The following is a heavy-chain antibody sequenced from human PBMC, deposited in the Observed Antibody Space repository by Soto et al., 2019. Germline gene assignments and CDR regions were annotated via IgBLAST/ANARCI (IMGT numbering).Heavy chain of an antibody. J-gene: IGHJ4*02. CDR2: IFSNDEK. V-gene: IGHV2-26*01. Sequence: SGPTLVNPTETLTLTCTVSGFSLSNARMGVSWIRQPPGKALEWLAHIFSNDEKSYSTSLKSRLTISKDTSKSQVVLTMTNMDPVDIATYYCARLSRAGDYDYWGQGTLVTVSS. D-gene: IGHD4-17*01. CDR1: GFSLSNARMG. CDR3: ARLSRAGDYDY.